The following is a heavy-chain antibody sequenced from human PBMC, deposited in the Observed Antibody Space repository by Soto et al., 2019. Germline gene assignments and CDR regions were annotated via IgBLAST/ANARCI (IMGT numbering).Heavy chain of an antibody. CDR2: IYYSGST. Sequence: QVQLQESGPGLVKPSETLSLTCTVSGGSISRYYWSWIRQPPVKGLEWMGYIYYSGSTNYNPSLKSRVTRSVDTSKNHFSLKLSSVTAADTAVYYCARLRDAYYYGSGSYLDYWGQGTLVTVSS. CDR1: GGSISRYY. V-gene: IGHV4-59*08. CDR3: ARLRDAYYYGSGSYLDY. D-gene: IGHD3-10*01. J-gene: IGHJ4*02.